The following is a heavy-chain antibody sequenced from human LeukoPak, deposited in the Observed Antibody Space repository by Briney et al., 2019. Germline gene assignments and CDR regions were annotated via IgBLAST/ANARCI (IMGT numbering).Heavy chain of an antibody. CDR3: AREYDSRARFDS. CDR2: IGYGGSPI. Sequence: GGSLRLSCEASGDTFSGHSVIWVRQAPGKGLEWISYIGYGGSPIHFADSVKGRFGISRDDAKTSLYLYINTLRAEDTAIYYCAREYDSRARFDSWGQGILVTVSS. CDR1: GDTFSGHS. J-gene: IGHJ4*02. D-gene: IGHD4-11*01. V-gene: IGHV3-48*01.